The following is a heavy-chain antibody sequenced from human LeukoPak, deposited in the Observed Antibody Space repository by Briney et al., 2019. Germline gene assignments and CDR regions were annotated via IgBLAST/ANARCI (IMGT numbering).Heavy chain of an antibody. CDR2: IKSKTDGGTT. D-gene: IGHD3-10*01. V-gene: IGHV3-15*01. CDR3: TTNYGSGSPFDY. Sequence: GGSLRLSCAASGFTLSNAWMSWVRQAPGKGLEWVGRIKSKTDGGTTDYAAPVKGRFTISRDDSKNTLYLQMNSLKTEDTAVYYCTTNYGSGSPFDYWGQGTLVTVSS. CDR1: GFTLSNAW. J-gene: IGHJ4*02.